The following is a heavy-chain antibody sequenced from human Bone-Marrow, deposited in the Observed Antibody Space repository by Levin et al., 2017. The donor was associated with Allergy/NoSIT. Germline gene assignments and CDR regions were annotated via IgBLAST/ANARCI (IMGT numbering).Heavy chain of an antibody. J-gene: IGHJ4*02. Sequence: GGSLRLSCAASGFTFSSYGIHWVRQAPGKGLEWVAVIWYDGSNKYYADSVKGRFTISRDNSKNTLYLQMNSLRAEDTAVYYCASGYYHGSGVFDYWGQGTLVTVSS. CDR2: IWYDGSNK. V-gene: IGHV3-33*01. CDR1: GFTFSSYG. CDR3: ASGYYHGSGVFDY. D-gene: IGHD3-10*01.